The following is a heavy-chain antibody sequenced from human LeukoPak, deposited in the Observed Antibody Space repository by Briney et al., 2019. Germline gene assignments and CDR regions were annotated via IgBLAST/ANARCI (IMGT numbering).Heavy chain of an antibody. Sequence: GGSLRLSCSASGFTFSSYAMHWVRQAPGKGLGYVSAISGNGGNTYYADSLKGRFTISRDNSKSTLYLQMSSLRVEDTAVYYCVITSATGPLDYWGQGTLVTVSS. V-gene: IGHV3-64D*09. CDR1: GFTFSSYA. CDR2: ISGNGGNT. J-gene: IGHJ4*02. CDR3: VITSATGPLDY. D-gene: IGHD6-6*01.